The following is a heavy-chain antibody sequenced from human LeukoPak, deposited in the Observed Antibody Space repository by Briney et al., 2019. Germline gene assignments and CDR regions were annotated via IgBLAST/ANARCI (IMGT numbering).Heavy chain of an antibody. Sequence: SETLSLTCTVCGGSISSYYWSWIRQPPGKGLEWIAYISDIGSINYNPSLKSRLTISLDTSKNHSSLKLSSVTGADTAVYYCAGHHPRNTVDFWGQGTPVTVSS. D-gene: IGHD2/OR15-2a*01. V-gene: IGHV4-59*08. CDR1: GGSISSYY. CDR3: AGHHPRNTVDF. CDR2: ISDIGSI. J-gene: IGHJ4*02.